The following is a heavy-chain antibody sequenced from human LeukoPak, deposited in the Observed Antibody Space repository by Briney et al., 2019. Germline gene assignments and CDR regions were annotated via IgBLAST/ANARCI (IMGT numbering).Heavy chain of an antibody. V-gene: IGHV3-9*03. CDR3: AKGYSGGWYYFDY. CDR2: ISWNSGSI. D-gene: IGHD6-19*01. J-gene: IGHJ4*02. Sequence: GGSLRLSCAASGFTFDDYAMHWVRQAPGKGLEWVSGISWNSGSIGYADSVKGRFTISRDNAKNSLYLQMNSLRAEDMALYYCAKGYSGGWYYFDYWGQGTLVTVSS. CDR1: GFTFDDYA.